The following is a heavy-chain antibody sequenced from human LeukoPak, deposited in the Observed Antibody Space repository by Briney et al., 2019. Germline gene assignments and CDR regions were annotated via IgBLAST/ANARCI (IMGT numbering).Heavy chain of an antibody. CDR1: GFTFSDYY. CDR2: ISSSGSTI. CDR3: ARVDPYYDFWSGYYNNWFDP. D-gene: IGHD3-3*01. V-gene: IGHV3-11*01. Sequence: GGSLRLSCAASGFTFSDYYMSWIRQAPGKGLEWVSYISSSGSTIYYADSVKGRFAISRDNAKNSLYLQMNSLRAEDTAVYYCARVDPYYDFWSGYYNNWFDPWGQGTLVTVSS. J-gene: IGHJ5*02.